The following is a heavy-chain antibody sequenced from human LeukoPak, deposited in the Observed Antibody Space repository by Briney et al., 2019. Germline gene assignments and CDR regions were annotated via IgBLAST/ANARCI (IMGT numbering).Heavy chain of an antibody. CDR3: ARWVPNYYYYGMDV. CDR1: GGSFSGYY. Sequence: PSETLSLTCAVYGGSFSGYYWSWIRQPPGKGLEWIGEINHSGSTNYNPSLKSRVTISVDTSKNQFSLKLSSVTAADTAVYYCARWVPNYYYYGMDVWGQGTTVTVPS. J-gene: IGHJ6*02. V-gene: IGHV4-34*01. CDR2: INHSGST.